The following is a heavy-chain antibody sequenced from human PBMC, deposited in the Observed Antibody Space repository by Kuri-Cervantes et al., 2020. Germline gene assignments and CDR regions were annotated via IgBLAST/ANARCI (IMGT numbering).Heavy chain of an antibody. CDR1: GFTFDDYA. D-gene: IGHD6-19*01. J-gene: IGHJ1*01. V-gene: IGHV3-9*01. CDR2: ISWNSGSI. CDR3: ARNMAGRGGWNGCFQH. Sequence: GGSLRLSCAASGFTFDDYAMHWVRQAPGKGLEWVSGISWNSGSIGYADSVRGRFTISRDNAKNSLYLQMNSLRAEDTAVYYCARNMAGRGGWNGCFQHWGQGTLVTVSS.